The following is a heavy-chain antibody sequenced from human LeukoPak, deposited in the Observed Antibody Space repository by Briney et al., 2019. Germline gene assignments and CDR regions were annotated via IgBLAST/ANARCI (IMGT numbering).Heavy chain of an antibody. Sequence: GRSLRLSCAAPGFTFSNAWMSWVRQAPGKGLEWVGRIKSKTDGGTTDYAAPVKGRFTISRDDSKNTLYLQMNSLKTEDTAVYYCHGMVRGWVAGGKRYYFDYWGQGTLVTVSS. CDR1: GFTFSNAW. CDR2: IKSKTDGGTT. CDR3: HGMVRGWVAGGKRYYFDY. D-gene: IGHD3-10*01. V-gene: IGHV3-15*01. J-gene: IGHJ4*02.